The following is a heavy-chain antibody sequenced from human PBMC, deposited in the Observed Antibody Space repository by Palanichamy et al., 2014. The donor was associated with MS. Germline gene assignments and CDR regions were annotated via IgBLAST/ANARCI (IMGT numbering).Heavy chain of an antibody. J-gene: IGHJ4*02. Sequence: QVQLVQSGPEVKKPGASVKVSCKTSGYTFTNYGISWVRQAPGLGLEWMGWTSADTGKTHYVRRLQGGVTMTTDGSTTRVTMTTDTSTSTAYLELRSLRSDDTAVYYCARVPRPFDVIVVVPPAPDYWGQGTLVTVSS. V-gene: IGHV1-18*01. CDR1: GYTFTNYG. CDR2: TSADTGKT. CDR3: ARVPRPFDVIVVVPPAPDY. D-gene: IGHD2-2*01.